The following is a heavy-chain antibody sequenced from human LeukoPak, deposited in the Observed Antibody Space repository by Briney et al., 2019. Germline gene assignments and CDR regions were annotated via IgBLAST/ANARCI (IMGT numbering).Heavy chain of an antibody. CDR2: IYYSGST. V-gene: IGHV4-59*08. Sequence: PSETLSLTCTVSGGSISSYYWSWIRQPPGKGLEWIGYIYYSGSTNYNPSLKSRVTISVDTSKNQFSLKLSSVTAADTAVYYCARHLSRKITAVGYRGQGTLVTVSS. J-gene: IGHJ4*02. D-gene: IGHD6-6*01. CDR1: GGSISSYY. CDR3: ARHLSRKITAVGY.